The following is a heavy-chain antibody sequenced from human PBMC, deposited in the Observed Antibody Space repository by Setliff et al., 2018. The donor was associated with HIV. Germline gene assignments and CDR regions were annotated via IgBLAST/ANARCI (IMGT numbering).Heavy chain of an antibody. CDR1: GFTFSTYG. CDR3: AKDSGSYGGDYYDYAMDV. CDR2: ILYHGSNK. V-gene: IGHV3-30*18. D-gene: IGHD1-26*01. J-gene: IGHJ6*02. Sequence: GALRLSCAASGFTFSTYGMHWVRQAPGKGLEWVAVILYHGSNKYYADSVKGRFTISRDNSKNTLYLQMNSLRAEDTAVYYCAKDSGSYGGDYYDYAMDVWGQGTTVTV.